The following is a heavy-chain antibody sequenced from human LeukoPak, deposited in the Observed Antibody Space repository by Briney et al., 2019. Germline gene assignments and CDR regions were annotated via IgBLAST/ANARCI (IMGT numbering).Heavy chain of an antibody. CDR2: INTNTGNP. CDR3: ARSVSGHGRFGELFHNWFDP. CDR1: GYTFTSYA. J-gene: IGHJ5*02. D-gene: IGHD3-10*01. V-gene: IGHV7-4-1*02. Sequence: AASVKVSCKASGYTFTSYAMNWVRQAPGQGLEWMGWINTNTGNPTYAQGFTGRFVFSLDTSVSTAYLQISSLKAEDTAVYYCARSVSGHGRFGELFHNWFDPWGQGTLVTVSS.